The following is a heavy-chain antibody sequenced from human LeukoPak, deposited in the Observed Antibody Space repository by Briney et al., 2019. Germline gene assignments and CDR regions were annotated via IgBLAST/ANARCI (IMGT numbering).Heavy chain of an antibody. V-gene: IGHV3-30*03. J-gene: IGHJ3*02. CDR3: ARPDDKYYYDSSGYDDAFDI. D-gene: IGHD3-22*01. Sequence: GGSLRLSCAASGLTFSSYGMHWVRQAPGKGLEWVAVISYDGSNKYYGDSVKGRFTISRDNAKNSLYLQMNSLRAEDTAVYYCARPDDKYYYDSSGYDDAFDIWGQGTMVTVSS. CDR2: ISYDGSNK. CDR1: GLTFSSYG.